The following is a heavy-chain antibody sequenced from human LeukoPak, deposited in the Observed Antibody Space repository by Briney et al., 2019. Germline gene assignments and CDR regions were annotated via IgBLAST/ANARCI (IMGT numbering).Heavy chain of an antibody. CDR2: ISAYNGST. J-gene: IGHJ6*02. Sequence: PAASVKVSCKASGYTFTSYGISWVRQAPGQGLEWMGWISAYNGSTNYAQKLQGRVTMTTDTSTSTAYMELSSLRSEDTAVYYCATLRYGMDVWGQGTTVTVSS. CDR3: ATLRYGMDV. CDR1: GYTFTSYG. V-gene: IGHV1-18*01.